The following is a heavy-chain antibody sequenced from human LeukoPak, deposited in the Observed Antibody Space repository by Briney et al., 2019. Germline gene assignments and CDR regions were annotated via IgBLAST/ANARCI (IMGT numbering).Heavy chain of an antibody. CDR2: IQYSGST. Sequence: SETLSLTCTVSGGSISSYYWSWIRQPPGKGLQYIGYIQYSGSTNYNPSLKSRVTISVDTSKNQFSLKLSSVTAADTAVYYCARYYDRSGYWSTPHFDYWGQGTLVTVSS. CDR3: ARYYDRSGYWSTPHFDY. J-gene: IGHJ4*02. V-gene: IGHV4-59*01. D-gene: IGHD3-22*01. CDR1: GGSISSYY.